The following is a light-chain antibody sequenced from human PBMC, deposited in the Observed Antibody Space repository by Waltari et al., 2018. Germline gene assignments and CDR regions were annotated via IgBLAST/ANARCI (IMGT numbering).Light chain of an antibody. J-gene: IGLJ2*01. Sequence: QPALTQSPSASASLGASVKLPCTLSRDHTYYAIAWHHQQPQKGPRFVMKIDRDGAHTRGDGIPARFSGSASGADRFLTISRLQLEDEGDYYCQTWGTGIVFGGGTKLTVL. CDR3: QTWGTGIV. CDR2: IDRDGAH. V-gene: IGLV4-69*01. CDR1: RDHTYYA.